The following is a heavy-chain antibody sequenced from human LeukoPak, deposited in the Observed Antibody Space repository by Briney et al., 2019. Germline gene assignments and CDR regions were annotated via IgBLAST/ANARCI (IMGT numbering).Heavy chain of an antibody. V-gene: IGHV3-66*01. Sequence: GGSLRLSCAASGFTVSSNYMSWVRQAPGKGLEWVSVIYSGGSTYYADSVKGRFTISRDNSKNTLYLQTNSLRAEDTAVYYCAKGYCSGTSCYGHGYYYGMDVWGQGTTVTVSS. J-gene: IGHJ6*02. CDR3: AKGYCSGTSCYGHGYYYGMDV. D-gene: IGHD2-2*01. CDR2: IYSGGST. CDR1: GFTVSSNY.